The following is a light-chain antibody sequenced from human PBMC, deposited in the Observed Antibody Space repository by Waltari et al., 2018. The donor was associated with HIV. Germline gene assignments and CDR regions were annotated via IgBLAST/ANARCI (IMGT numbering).Light chain of an antibody. CDR2: TTS. V-gene: IGKV1-39*01. Sequence: DIQVTQSPSPLSASLGGRVTIACRSSQNITTYLNWYQQRPGKAPQLLIYTTSNLQSGIPSRFRGSGSGTDFVLTVTNLQPEDSATYFCQQSYRMPYTFGQGTK. J-gene: IGKJ2*01. CDR3: QQSYRMPYT. CDR1: QNITTY.